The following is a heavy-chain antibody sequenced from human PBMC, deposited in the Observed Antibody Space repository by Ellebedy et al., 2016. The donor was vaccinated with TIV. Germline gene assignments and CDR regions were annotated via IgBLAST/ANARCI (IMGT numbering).Heavy chain of an antibody. CDR2: ISYDGSNK. D-gene: IGHD1-26*01. J-gene: IGHJ4*02. CDR3: ARGWELLDY. CDR1: GFTFSSYA. Sequence: GGSLRLXCAASGFTFSSYAMHWVRQAPGKGLEWVAVISYDGSNKYYADSVKGRFTISRDNSKNTLYLQMNSLRAEDTAVYYCARGWELLDYWGQGTLVTVSS. V-gene: IGHV3-30-3*01.